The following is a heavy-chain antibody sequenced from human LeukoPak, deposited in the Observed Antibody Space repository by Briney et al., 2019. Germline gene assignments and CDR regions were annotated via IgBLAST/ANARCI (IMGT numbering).Heavy chain of an antibody. D-gene: IGHD3-10*01. Sequence: PSETLSLTCTVSGGSISSYYWSWIRQPPGKGLEWIGRIYTSGSTNYNPSLKSRVTMSVDTSKNQFSLKLSSVTAADTAVYYCARGTRYYGSGSDFDYWGQGTLVTVSS. CDR1: GGSISSYY. CDR3: ARGTRYYGSGSDFDY. V-gene: IGHV4-4*07. J-gene: IGHJ4*02. CDR2: IYTSGST.